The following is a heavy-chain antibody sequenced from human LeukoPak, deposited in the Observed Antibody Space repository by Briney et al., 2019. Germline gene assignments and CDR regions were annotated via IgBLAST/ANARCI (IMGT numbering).Heavy chain of an antibody. V-gene: IGHV4-39*07. CDR1: GGSISSSSYY. Sequence: SETLSLTCTVSGGSISSSSYYWGWIRQPPGKGLEWIGSIYYSGSTYYNPSLKSRVTISVDTSKNQFSLKLSSVTAADTAVYYCARGREQLWLLPFDYWGQGTLVTVSS. D-gene: IGHD5-18*01. CDR2: IYYSGST. J-gene: IGHJ4*02. CDR3: ARGREQLWLLPFDY.